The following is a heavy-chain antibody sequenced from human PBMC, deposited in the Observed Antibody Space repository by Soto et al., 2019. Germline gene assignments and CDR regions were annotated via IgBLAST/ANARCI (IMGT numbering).Heavy chain of an antibody. D-gene: IGHD3-16*02. CDR3: ARDRLYDYLWGSYRYTSPIDY. J-gene: IGHJ4*02. CDR1: GYTFTSYG. Sequence: ASVKVSCKASGYTFTSYGISWVRQAPGQGLEWMGWISAYNGNTNYAQKLQGRVTMTTDTSTSTAYMELRSLRSDDTAVYYCARDRLYDYLWGSYRYTSPIDYWGQGTLVTVSS. CDR2: ISAYNGNT. V-gene: IGHV1-18*01.